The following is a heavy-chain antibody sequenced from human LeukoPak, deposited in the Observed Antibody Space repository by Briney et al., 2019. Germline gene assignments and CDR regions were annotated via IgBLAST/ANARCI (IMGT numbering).Heavy chain of an antibody. Sequence: PSGTLSLTCDVSGGSISRTNWWSWVRQSPGQGLEWIGEISLSGHTNYNPSLQIRVTMSLDESKNQVSLDLASVTDADTAVYYFSRESGAFSPFGYWGQGTLVTVHS. CDR3: SRESGAFSPFGY. J-gene: IGHJ4*02. V-gene: IGHV4-4*02. CDR2: ISLSGHT. CDR1: GGSISRTNW. D-gene: IGHD1-26*01.